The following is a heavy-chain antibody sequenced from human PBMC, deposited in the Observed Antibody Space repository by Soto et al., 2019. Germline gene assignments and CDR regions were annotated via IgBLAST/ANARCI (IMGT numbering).Heavy chain of an antibody. CDR3: AKIAAGGRSYWYFDL. CDR2: TSYDGSNK. V-gene: IGHV3-30*18. Sequence: QEQLVESGGGVVQPGRSLRLSCAASGFTFSYYAMYWVRQAPGKGLEWVAVTSYDGSNKYDVYSVKGRFTISRDNPKTARYQQMNTLRAEDTAMYSCAKIAAGGRSYWYFDLWGGGNLVTVSA. CDR1: GFTFSYYA. J-gene: IGHJ2*01. D-gene: IGHD6-25*01.